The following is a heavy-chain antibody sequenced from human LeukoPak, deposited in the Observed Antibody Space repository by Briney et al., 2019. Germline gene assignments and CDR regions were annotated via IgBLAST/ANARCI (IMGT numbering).Heavy chain of an antibody. D-gene: IGHD4-17*01. CDR2: IYYSGST. CDR1: GGSISSYY. J-gene: IGHJ2*01. V-gene: IGHV4-59*08. Sequence: PLETLSLTCTVSGGSISSYYWSWIRQPPGKGLEWIGYIYYSGSTNYNPSLKSRVTISVDTSKNQFSLKLSSVTAADTAVYYCARGTIGDYVDWYFDLWGRGTLVTVSS. CDR3: ARGTIGDYVDWYFDL.